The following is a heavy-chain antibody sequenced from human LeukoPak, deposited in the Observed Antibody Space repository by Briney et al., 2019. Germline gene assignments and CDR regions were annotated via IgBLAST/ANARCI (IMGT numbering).Heavy chain of an antibody. CDR3: ARDSDSSGWYHFDY. CDR2: ISYDGSNK. Sequence: GGSLRLSCAASGFTFSSYAMHWVRQAPGKGLEWVAVISYDGSNKYYADSVKGRLTISRDNSKNTLYLQMNSLRAEDTAVYYCARDSDSSGWYHFDYWGQGTLVTVSS. CDR1: GFTFSSYA. V-gene: IGHV3-30-3*01. D-gene: IGHD6-19*01. J-gene: IGHJ4*02.